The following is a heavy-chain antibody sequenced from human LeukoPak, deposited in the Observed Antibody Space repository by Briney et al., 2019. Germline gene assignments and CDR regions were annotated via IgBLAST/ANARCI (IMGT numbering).Heavy chain of an antibody. J-gene: IGHJ4*02. CDR3: VRESYVTMIIGDY. CDR2: ISSVGNTI. D-gene: IGHD3-22*01. V-gene: IGHV3-48*03. CDR1: GFTFSTYE. Sequence: GGSLRLSCAASGFTFSTYEMNWVRQAPGKGLEGVSFISSVGNTIYYADSVKGRFTISRDNAKNSLYLQMHSLRVEDTAVYYCVRESYVTMIIGDYWGQGTLVTVSS.